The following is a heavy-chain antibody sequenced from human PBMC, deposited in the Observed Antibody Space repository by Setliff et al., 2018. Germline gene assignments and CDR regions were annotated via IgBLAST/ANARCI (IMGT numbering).Heavy chain of an antibody. D-gene: IGHD1-7*01. CDR2: IERDESVK. Sequence: GGSLRLSCAASGFTFRNFWMTWVRQAPGKGLEWVANIERDESVKSYVDSVKGRFTISRDNTKNSLYLDMNSLRAEDTAVYYCARLVMRGTIDFLDFWGQGTLVTVSS. V-gene: IGHV3-7*03. J-gene: IGHJ4*02. CDR1: GFTFRNFW. CDR3: ARLVMRGTIDFLDF.